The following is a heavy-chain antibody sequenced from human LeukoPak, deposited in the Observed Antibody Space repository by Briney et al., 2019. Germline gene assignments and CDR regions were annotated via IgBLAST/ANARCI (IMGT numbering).Heavy chain of an antibody. CDR2: IHPSTGNP. D-gene: IGHD3-16*02. CDR3: ARAFQSLGGLSLPDF. J-gene: IGHJ4*02. V-gene: IGHV7-4-1*02. CDR1: GGTFSSYA. Sequence: GSVKVSCKASGGTFSSYAISWVRQAPGQGLEWMGWIHPSTGNPTYAQGFTGRFVFSLDTSVSTTYLQISSLKAEDTAVYYCARAFQSLGGLSLPDFWGQGTLVTVSS.